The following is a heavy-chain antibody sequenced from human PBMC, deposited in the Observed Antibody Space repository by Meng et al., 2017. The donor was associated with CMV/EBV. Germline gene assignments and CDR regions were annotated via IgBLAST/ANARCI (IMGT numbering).Heavy chain of an antibody. CDR2: MNWNGDGT. D-gene: IGHD3-3*01. V-gene: IGHV3-20*04. CDR3: TRAAYYDFWSGYQNQADAFDI. CDR1: GFAFREHG. J-gene: IGHJ3*02. Sequence: GESLKISCAASGFAFREHGMTWVRQAPGKGLEWVAGMNWNGDGTGYADSVKGRFTISRDNAKNSLYLQMNSLRAEDTAVYYCTRAAYYDFWSGYQNQADAFDIWGQGTVGTVSS.